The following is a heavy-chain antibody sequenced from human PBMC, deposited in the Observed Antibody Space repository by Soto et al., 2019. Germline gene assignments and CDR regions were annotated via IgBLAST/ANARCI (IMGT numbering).Heavy chain of an antibody. V-gene: IGHV4-4*02. CDR3: ARDAAVPGESDRFDY. CDR2: AYHNGLT. J-gene: IGHJ4*02. Sequence: PSETLSLTCAVPGDSVTSNVWWSWVRQPPGKGLEWIGEAYHNGLTDYNPSLKSRVTMSVDTSKNEFSLKLTSLTAADTAIYYCARDAAVPGESDRFDYWGQGTLVTVS. CDR1: GDSVTSNVW. D-gene: IGHD6-19*01.